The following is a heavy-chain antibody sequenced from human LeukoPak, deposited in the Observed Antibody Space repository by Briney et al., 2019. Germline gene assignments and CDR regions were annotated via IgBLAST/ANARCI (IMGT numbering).Heavy chain of an antibody. CDR2: INHSGST. D-gene: IGHD2-15*01. CDR3: ARVSCSGGSCYPTSFDY. J-gene: IGHJ4*02. CDR1: GGSFSGYY. Sequence: SETLSLTCAVYGGSFSGYYWSWIRQPPGKGLEWIVEINHSGSTNYNPSLKSRVTISVDTSKNQFSLKLSSVTAADTAVYYCARVSCSGGSCYPTSFDYWGQGTLVTVSS. V-gene: IGHV4-34*01.